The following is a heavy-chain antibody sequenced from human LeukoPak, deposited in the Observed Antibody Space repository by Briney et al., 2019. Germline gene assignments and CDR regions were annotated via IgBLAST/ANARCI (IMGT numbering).Heavy chain of an antibody. D-gene: IGHD2-8*01. CDR3: AGYRYCTTSTCYWRFDP. J-gene: IGHJ5*02. V-gene: IGHV4-59*08. CDR1: GVSISNYH. CDR2: IYYSGST. Sequence: SETLSLTCTVSGVSISNYHWSWIRQPPGKGLEWIGYIYYSGSTNYNPSLKSRVTMSVDTSKNQFSLKLSSVTAADTAMYCCAGYRYCTTSTCYWRFDPWGQGTLVTVSS.